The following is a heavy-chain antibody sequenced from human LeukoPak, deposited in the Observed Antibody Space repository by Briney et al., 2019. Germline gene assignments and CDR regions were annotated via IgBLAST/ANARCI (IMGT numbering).Heavy chain of an antibody. J-gene: IGHJ5*02. CDR3: ARDLGYCSGGSCLGWFDP. CDR2: IYTSGST. D-gene: IGHD2-15*01. Sequence: PSETLYLTCTVSGGSISSYYWSWIRQPAGKGLEWIGRIYTSGSTNYNPSLKSRVTMSVDTSKNQFSLKLSSVTAADTAVYYCARDLGYCSGGSCLGWFDPWGQGTLVTVSS. V-gene: IGHV4-4*07. CDR1: GGSISSYY.